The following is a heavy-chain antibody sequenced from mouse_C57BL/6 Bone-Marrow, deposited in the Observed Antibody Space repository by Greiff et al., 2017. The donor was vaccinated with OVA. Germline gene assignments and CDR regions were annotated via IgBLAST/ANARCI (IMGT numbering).Heavy chain of an antibody. J-gene: IGHJ2*01. Sequence: QVQLQQSGAELVKPGASVTLSCKASGYTFTSYWMHWVKQRPGQGLEWIGMIHPNSGSTNYNEKFKSKATLTVDKSSSTAYMQRSSLTSEDSAVYYCASRGNWDGYVDYWGQGTTLTVSS. CDR3: ASRGNWDGYVDY. D-gene: IGHD4-1*01. V-gene: IGHV1-64*01. CDR1: GYTFTSYW. CDR2: IHPNSGST.